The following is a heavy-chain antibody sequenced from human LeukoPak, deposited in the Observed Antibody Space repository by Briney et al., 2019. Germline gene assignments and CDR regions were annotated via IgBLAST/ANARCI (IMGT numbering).Heavy chain of an antibody. D-gene: IGHD3-10*01. CDR3: AKARPLWRVNWFDP. Sequence: PGRSLRLSCAASGFTFSSYGMHWVRQAPGKGLEWVAVIWYDGSNKYYADSVKGRFTISRDNSKNTLYLQMNSLRAEDTAVYYCAKARPLWRVNWFDPWGRGTLVTVSS. V-gene: IGHV3-33*06. CDR2: IWYDGSNK. CDR1: GFTFSSYG. J-gene: IGHJ5*02.